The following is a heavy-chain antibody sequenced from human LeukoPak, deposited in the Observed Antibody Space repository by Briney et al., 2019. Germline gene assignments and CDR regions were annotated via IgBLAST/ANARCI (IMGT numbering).Heavy chain of an antibody. CDR3: VRAARYYWFDP. V-gene: IGHV4-61*01. Sequence: PSETLSLTCTVSGDSVSSGSHYWSWIRQPPGKGLEWIGYIYHSGSANYNPSLKSRVTISIDTSKNQFSLKLSSVTAADTAVYYCVRAARYYWFDPWGQGTLVTVSS. CDR1: GDSVSSGSHY. J-gene: IGHJ5*02. D-gene: IGHD1-14*01. CDR2: IYHSGSA.